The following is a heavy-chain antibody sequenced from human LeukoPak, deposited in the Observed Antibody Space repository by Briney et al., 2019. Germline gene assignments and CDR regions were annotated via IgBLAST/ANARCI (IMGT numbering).Heavy chain of an antibody. V-gene: IGHV3-30-3*01. D-gene: IGHD5-12*01. CDR1: GFTFSSYA. J-gene: IGHJ4*02. Sequence: GRSLRLSCAASGFTFSSYAMHWVRQAPGKGLEWVAVISYDGSNKYYADSVKGRFTISRDNPKNTLYLQMNSLRAEDTAVYYCARVRSAVATINPLDYWGQGTLVTVSS. CDR2: ISYDGSNK. CDR3: ARVRSAVATINPLDY.